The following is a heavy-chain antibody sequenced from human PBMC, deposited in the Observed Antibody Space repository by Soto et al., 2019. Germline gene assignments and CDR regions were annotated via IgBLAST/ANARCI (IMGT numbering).Heavy chain of an antibody. Sequence: RLSCAASGFTFSDHYMDWVRQAPGKGLEWVGRIRNRPNSYTTQYAASVKGRFAVLRDDSENLVYLQMNDLKTEDTAVYYCVRDSGRGFYFDYWGQGAQVTVSS. V-gene: IGHV3-72*01. CDR2: IRNRPNSYTT. J-gene: IGHJ4*02. D-gene: IGHD3-10*01. CDR3: VRDSGRGFYFDY. CDR1: GFTFSDHY.